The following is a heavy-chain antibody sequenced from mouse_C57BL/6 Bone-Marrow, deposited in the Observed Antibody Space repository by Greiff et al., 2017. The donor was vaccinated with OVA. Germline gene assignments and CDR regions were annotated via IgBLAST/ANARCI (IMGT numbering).Heavy chain of an antibody. CDR3: TPGSGNYFDY. D-gene: IGHD3-2*02. V-gene: IGHV1-5*01. Sequence: VQLQQSGTVLARPGASVKMSCKTSGYTFTSYWMHWVKQRPGQGLEWIGAIYPGNSDTSYNQKFKGKAKLTAVTSASTAYMELSSLTNEDSAVYYCTPGSGNYFDYWGQGTTLTVSS. J-gene: IGHJ2*01. CDR2: IYPGNSDT. CDR1: GYTFTSYW.